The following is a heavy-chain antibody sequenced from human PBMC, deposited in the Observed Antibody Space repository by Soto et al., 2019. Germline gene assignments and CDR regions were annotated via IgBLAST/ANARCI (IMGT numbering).Heavy chain of an antibody. CDR2: INAGNGNT. D-gene: IGHD3-10*01. CDR3: AREQGEVGHYGMDV. Sequence: SVKVSCKASGYTFTSYAMHWVRQAPGQRLEWMGWINAGNGNTKYSQKFQGRVTITRDTSASTAYMELSSLRSEDTAVYYCAREQGEVGHYGMDVWGQGTTVTVSS. J-gene: IGHJ6*02. CDR1: GYTFTSYA. V-gene: IGHV1-3*01.